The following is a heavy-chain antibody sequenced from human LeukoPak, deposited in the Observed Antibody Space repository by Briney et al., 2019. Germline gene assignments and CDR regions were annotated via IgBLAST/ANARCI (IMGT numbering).Heavy chain of an antibody. J-gene: IGHJ4*02. CDR1: GGSVSSGSYY. D-gene: IGHD2-15*01. CDR3: ARDQDSFGY. V-gene: IGHV4-61*01. Sequence: KTSETLSLTCTVSGGSVSSGSYYWSWIRQPPGKGLEWIGYIYYSGSTNYNPSLKSRVTISVDTSKNQFSLKLSSVTAADTAVYYCARDQDSFGYWGQGTLVTVSS. CDR2: IYYSGST.